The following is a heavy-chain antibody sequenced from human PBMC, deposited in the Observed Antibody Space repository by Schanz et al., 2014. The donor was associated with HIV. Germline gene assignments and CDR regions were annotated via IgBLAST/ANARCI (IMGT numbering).Heavy chain of an antibody. CDR2: IYHSGST. CDR3: ARQQLWPSGVFDS. CDR1: GYSISRGGYY. J-gene: IGHJ4*02. Sequence: QVHLQESGPGLVKPSQTLSLTCSVSGYSISRGGYYWSWIRQHPGKGLEWIGYIYHSGSTYYNPSLKSRFTISVDTSRTQFSLRLNSVTAADTAMYYCARQQLWPSGVFDSWGQGTLVTVSS. V-gene: IGHV4-31*02. D-gene: IGHD5-18*01.